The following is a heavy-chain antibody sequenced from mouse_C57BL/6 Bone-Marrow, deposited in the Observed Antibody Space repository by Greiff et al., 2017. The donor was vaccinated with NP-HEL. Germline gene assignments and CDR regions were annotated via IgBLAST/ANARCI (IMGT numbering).Heavy chain of an antibody. V-gene: IGHV1-53*01. D-gene: IGHD1-1*01. CDR3: ERERIVGSSYGWFAY. CDR2: INPSNGGT. J-gene: IGHJ3*01. Sequence: QVQLQQPGTELVKPGASVKLSCKASGYTFTSYWMHWVKQRPGQGLEWIGNINPSNGGTNYNEKFKSKATLTVDKSSSTAYMQLSIMTSEDSAVYYCERERIVGSSYGWFAYWGQGTLVTVSA. CDR1: GYTFTSYW.